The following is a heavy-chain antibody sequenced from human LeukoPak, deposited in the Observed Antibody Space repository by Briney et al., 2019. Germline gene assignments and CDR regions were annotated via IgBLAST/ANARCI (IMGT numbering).Heavy chain of an antibody. V-gene: IGHV3-23*01. CDR2: ISGSGGST. J-gene: IGHJ3*02. D-gene: IGHD3-22*01. CDR1: GFTFSSYA. Sequence: QAGGSLRLSCAASGFTFSSYAMSWVRQAPGKGLEWVSAISGSGGSTYYADSVKGRFTISRDNSKNTLYLQMNSLRAEDTAVYYCARAPGDYDSSGYYSNDAFDIWGQGTMVTVSS. CDR3: ARAPGDYDSSGYYSNDAFDI.